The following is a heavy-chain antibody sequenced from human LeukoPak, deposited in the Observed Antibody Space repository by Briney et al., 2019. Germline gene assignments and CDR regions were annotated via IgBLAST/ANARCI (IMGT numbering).Heavy chain of an antibody. CDR3: ARARRAVTTAVGAFDI. V-gene: IGHV1-18*01. Sequence: ASVKVSCKASGYTFTGYGISWVRQAPGQGLEWVGWISAYNGNTNYAQKLQGRVTMTTDTSTSTAYVELRSLRSDDTAVYYCARARRAVTTAVGAFDIWGQGTMVTVSS. J-gene: IGHJ3*02. D-gene: IGHD4-17*01. CDR1: GYTFTGYG. CDR2: ISAYNGNT.